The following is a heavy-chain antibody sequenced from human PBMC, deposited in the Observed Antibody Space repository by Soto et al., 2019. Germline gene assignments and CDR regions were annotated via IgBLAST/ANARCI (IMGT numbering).Heavy chain of an antibody. J-gene: IGHJ6*02. CDR1: GGSVSIGSYQ. D-gene: IGHD3-3*01. Sequence: SETLSLTCTVSGGSVSIGSYQWSWIRQSPGKGLEWIGYIYYTGSTNYNPSLKSRVTISVDTSKKQFSLKLTSVTAADTALYFCARLQFYDFWSGEVPMDVWGQGTTVTVSS. CDR2: IYYTGST. V-gene: IGHV4-61*01. CDR3: ARLQFYDFWSGEVPMDV.